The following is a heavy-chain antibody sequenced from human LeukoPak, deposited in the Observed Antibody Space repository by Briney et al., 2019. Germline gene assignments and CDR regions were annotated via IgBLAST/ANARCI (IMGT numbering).Heavy chain of an antibody. CDR1: GYSISSGYY. CDR2: IYHSGST. Sequence: SETLSLTCVVSGYSISSGYYWGWIRQPPGKGLEWIGSIYHSGSTYYNPSLKSRVTISVDTSKNQFSLKLSPVTAADTAVYYCARQDYYDSSGYYSPTDFDYWGQGTLVTVSS. V-gene: IGHV4-38-2*01. CDR3: ARQDYYDSSGYYSPTDFDY. J-gene: IGHJ4*02. D-gene: IGHD3-22*01.